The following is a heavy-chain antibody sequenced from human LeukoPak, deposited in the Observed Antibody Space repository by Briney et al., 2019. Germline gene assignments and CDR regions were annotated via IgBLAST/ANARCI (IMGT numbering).Heavy chain of an antibody. Sequence: GGSLRLSCAASGFTFSSYAMHWVRQAPGKGLEWVAVISYDGSNKYYADSVKGRFTISRDNSKNTLHLQMNSLRAEDTAVYYCAREQAPYSSRRHYYGMDVWGQGTTVTVSS. J-gene: IGHJ6*02. D-gene: IGHD5-18*01. V-gene: IGHV3-30*04. CDR3: AREQAPYSSRRHYYGMDV. CDR2: ISYDGSNK. CDR1: GFTFSSYA.